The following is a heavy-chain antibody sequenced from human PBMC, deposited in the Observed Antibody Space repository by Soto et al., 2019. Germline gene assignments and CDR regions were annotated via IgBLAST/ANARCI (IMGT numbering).Heavy chain of an antibody. V-gene: IGHV3-11*06. D-gene: IGHD3-3*01. CDR3: ARDSSRFLEWLPRDGDAFDI. J-gene: IGHJ3*02. Sequence: QVQLVESGGGLVKPGGSLRLSCAASGFTFSDYYTSWIRQAPGKGLEWVSYISSSSSYTNYADSVKGRFTISRDNAKNSLYLQMNSLRAEDTAVYYCARDSSRFLEWLPRDGDAFDIWGQGTMVTVSS. CDR1: GFTFSDYY. CDR2: ISSSSSYT.